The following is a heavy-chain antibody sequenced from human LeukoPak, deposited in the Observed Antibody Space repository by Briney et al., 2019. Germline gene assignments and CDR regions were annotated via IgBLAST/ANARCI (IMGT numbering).Heavy chain of an antibody. CDR3: ARGGGLDV. CDR1: GFTFNSYW. D-gene: IGHD3-16*01. CDR2: INHNGNVN. J-gene: IGHJ6*02. Sequence: PGGSLRLSCAASGFTFNSYWMNWARQAPGKGLEWVAGINHNGNVNYYVDSVKGRFTISRDNAKNSLYLQMSNLRAEDTAVYFCARGGGLDVWGQGATVTVSS. V-gene: IGHV3-7*03.